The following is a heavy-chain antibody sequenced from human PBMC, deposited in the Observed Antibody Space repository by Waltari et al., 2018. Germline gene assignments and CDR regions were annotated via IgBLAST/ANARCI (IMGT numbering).Heavy chain of an antibody. CDR3: AMSRLRSGGYFDY. J-gene: IGHJ4*02. Sequence: QVQLVQSGAEVKKPGASVKVSCKASGYTFTSYDINWVRQATGQGLEGMGWVNPKRGNRGYAQKCQGRVNMTRNTSISTAYMGLSSLRSEDTAVYYCAMSRLRSGGYFDYWGQGTLVTVSS. CDR2: VNPKRGNR. D-gene: IGHD4-17*01. CDR1: GYTFTSYD. V-gene: IGHV1-8*01.